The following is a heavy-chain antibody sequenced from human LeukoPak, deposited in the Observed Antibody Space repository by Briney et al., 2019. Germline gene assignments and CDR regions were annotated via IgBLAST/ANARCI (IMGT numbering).Heavy chain of an antibody. Sequence: PGGSLRLSCAASGFTFSSYSTNWVRQAPGKGLEWVSSISSSSSYIYYADSVKGRFTISRDNAKNSLYLQMNSLRAKDTAVYYCARDRGIAAAGAAYNWFDPWGQGTLVTVSS. D-gene: IGHD6-13*01. J-gene: IGHJ5*02. CDR3: ARDRGIAAAGAAYNWFDP. CDR1: GFTFSSYS. V-gene: IGHV3-21*01. CDR2: ISSSSSYI.